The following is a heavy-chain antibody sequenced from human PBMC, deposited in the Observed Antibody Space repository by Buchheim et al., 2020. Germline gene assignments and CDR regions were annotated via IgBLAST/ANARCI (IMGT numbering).Heavy chain of an antibody. CDR2: IFPADSDT. J-gene: IGHJ4*02. CDR1: GYSFTSHW. V-gene: IGHV5-51*01. D-gene: IGHD3-22*01. CDR3: ATSGNYYDSSGYFLPFDY. Sequence: EVQLVQSGAEVRKPGESLKISCKGSGYSFTSHWIGWVRQMPGKGPEWMGIIFPADSDTRYSPSFQGRITISADKSISTAYLQWSSLKASDTAMYYCATSGNYYDSSGYFLPFDYWGQGTL.